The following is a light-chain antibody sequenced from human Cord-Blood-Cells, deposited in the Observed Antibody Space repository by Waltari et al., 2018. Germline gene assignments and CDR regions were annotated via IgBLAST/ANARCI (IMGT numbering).Light chain of an antibody. CDR3: QQYDNLPTPDT. Sequence: DIQMTQSPSSLPASVGDRVTINCQASQDISTYLNWYQHKPGKTPKLLIYDASNLETGVPSRFSGSGSGTDCTFTISSLQPEDIATYYCQQYDNLPTPDTFGQGTKLEIK. CDR1: QDISTY. J-gene: IGKJ2*01. V-gene: IGKV1-33*01. CDR2: DAS.